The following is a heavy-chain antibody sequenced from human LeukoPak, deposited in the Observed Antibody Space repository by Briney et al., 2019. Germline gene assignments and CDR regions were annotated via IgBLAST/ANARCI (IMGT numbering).Heavy chain of an antibody. CDR1: GTTFSRYW. CDR3: AGGAGWLVDY. V-gene: IGHV3-7*03. J-gene: IGHJ4*02. D-gene: IGHD6-19*01. Sequence: GGSLRLSCEAAGTTFSRYWMNWVRQAPGKGLEWVANIKQDGSEKYYVDSVKGRFTISRDNAKNSLYLQMNSLRAEDTAVYYCAGGAGWLVDYWGQGALVTVSS. CDR2: IKQDGSEK.